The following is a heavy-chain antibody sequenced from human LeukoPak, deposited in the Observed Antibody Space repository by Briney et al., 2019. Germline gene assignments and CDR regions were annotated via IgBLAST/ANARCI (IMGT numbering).Heavy chain of an antibody. D-gene: IGHD6-13*01. CDR1: GYTFTSYG. V-gene: IGHV1-18*01. CDR2: ISAYNGNT. Sequence: ASVKVSCKASGYTFTSYGISWVRQAPGQGLEWMGWISAYNGNTNYAQKLQGRVTMTTDTSTSTAYMELRSLRSDDTAVYYCARDLRLSSSWYDFDYWGQGTLVTVSS. CDR3: ARDLRLSSSWYDFDY. J-gene: IGHJ4*02.